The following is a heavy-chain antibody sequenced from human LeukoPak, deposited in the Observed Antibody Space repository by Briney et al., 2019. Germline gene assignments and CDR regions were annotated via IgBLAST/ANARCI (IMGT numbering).Heavy chain of an antibody. CDR2: IKQDGSEK. J-gene: IGHJ6*04. CDR1: GFTFSSYW. Sequence: GGSLRLSCAASGFTFSSYWMSWVRQAPGKGLEWVANIKQDGSEKYYVDSVKGRFTISRDSAKNSLYLQMNSLRAEDTAVYYCAELGITMIGGVWGKGTTVTISS. V-gene: IGHV3-7*01. CDR3: AELGITMIGGV. D-gene: IGHD3-10*02.